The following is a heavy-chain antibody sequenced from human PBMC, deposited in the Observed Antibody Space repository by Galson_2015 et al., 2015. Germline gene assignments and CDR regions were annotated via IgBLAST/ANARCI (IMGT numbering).Heavy chain of an antibody. D-gene: IGHD4-17*01. CDR1: GFTFSSYA. J-gene: IGHJ4*02. CDR3: AKYTVTTPDS. CDR2: ISTGGIT. Sequence: SLRVSCAASGFTFSSYAMSWVRQAPGKGLQCVSVISTGGITYYADSVKGRFTISRDNSKNTLYLQMNSLRAEDTAVYYCAKYTVTTPDSWGQGTLVTVSS. V-gene: IGHV3-23*01.